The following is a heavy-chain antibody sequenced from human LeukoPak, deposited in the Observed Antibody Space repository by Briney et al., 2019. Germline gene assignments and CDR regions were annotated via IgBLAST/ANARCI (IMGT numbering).Heavy chain of an antibody. Sequence: SETLSPTCTVSGGSISSSSYYWGWIRQPPGKGLEWIGSIYYSGSTYYNPSLKSRVTISVDTSKNQFSLKLSSVTAADTAVYYCARQEIGVVTNWGRGTLVTVSS. CDR3: ARQEIGVVTN. CDR1: GGSISSSSYY. CDR2: IYYSGST. J-gene: IGHJ4*02. D-gene: IGHD3-3*01. V-gene: IGHV4-39*01.